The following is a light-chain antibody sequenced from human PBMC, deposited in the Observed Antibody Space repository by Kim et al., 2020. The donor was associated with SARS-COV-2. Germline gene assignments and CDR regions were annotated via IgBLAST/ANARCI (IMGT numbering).Light chain of an antibody. V-gene: IGLV2-8*01. Sequence: QSVVTQPPSASGSPGQSVTISCTGTSSDVGGYNYVSWYQQHPGKAPKLMIYEVTKRPSGVPDRFSGSKSGNTASLTVSGLQAEDEADYYCTSYAGSHNLVFGGGTKVTVL. CDR3: TSYAGSHNLV. CDR1: SSDVGGYNY. J-gene: IGLJ2*01. CDR2: EVT.